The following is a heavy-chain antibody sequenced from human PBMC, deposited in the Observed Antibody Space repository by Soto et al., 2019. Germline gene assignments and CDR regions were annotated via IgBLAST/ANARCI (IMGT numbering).Heavy chain of an antibody. CDR3: ARFRKLGYSSSMGYYYYGMDV. CDR1: GGSISSYY. CDR2: INHSGST. D-gene: IGHD6-13*01. V-gene: IGHV4-34*01. J-gene: IGHJ6*02. Sequence: SETLSLTGTISGGSISSYYWSWIRQPPGKRLEWIGEINHSGSTNYNPSLKSRVTISVDTSKNQFSLKLSSVTAADTAVYYCARFRKLGYSSSMGYYYYGMDVWGQGTKVTVSS.